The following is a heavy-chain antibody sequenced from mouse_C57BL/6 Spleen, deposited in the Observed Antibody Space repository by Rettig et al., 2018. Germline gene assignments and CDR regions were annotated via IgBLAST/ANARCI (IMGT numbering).Heavy chain of an antibody. CDR1: GFTFSDFY. CDR2: SRNKANDYTT. Sequence: VKLVESGGGLVQSGRSLRLSCATSGFTFSDFYMEWVRQAPGKGLEWIAASRNKANDYTTEYSASVKGRFIVSRDTSQSILYLQMNALRAEDTAIYYCARDAPYYYGSSPFAYWGQGTLVTVSA. J-gene: IGHJ3*01. D-gene: IGHD1-1*01. V-gene: IGHV7-1*01. CDR3: ARDAPYYYGSSPFAY.